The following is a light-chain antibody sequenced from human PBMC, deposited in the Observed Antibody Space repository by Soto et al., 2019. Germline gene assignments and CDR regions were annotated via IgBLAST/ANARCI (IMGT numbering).Light chain of an antibody. V-gene: IGKV1-5*03. J-gene: IGKJ1*01. CDR1: QSISSW. CDR3: QQYNSYWT. Sequence: DIQMTQPHSPLSASVGDRVTITCRASQSISSWLAWYQQKPGKAPKLLIYKASSLESGVPSRFSGSGSGTEFTLTISSLQPDDFATYYCQQYNSYWTFGQGTKVDI. CDR2: KAS.